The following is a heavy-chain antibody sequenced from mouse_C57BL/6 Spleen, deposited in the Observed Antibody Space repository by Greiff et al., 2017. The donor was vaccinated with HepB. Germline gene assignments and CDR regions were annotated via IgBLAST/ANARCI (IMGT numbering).Heavy chain of an antibody. D-gene: IGHD2-5*01. J-gene: IGHJ4*01. CDR1: GFTFSDYY. V-gene: IGHV5-12*01. CDR3: ARRYSNYDDYAMDY. CDR2: ISNGGGST. Sequence: EVQRVESGGGLVQPGGSLKLSCAASGFTFSDYYMYWVRQTPEKRLEWVAYISNGGGSTYYPDTVKGRFTISRDNAKNTLYLQMSRLKSEDTAMYYCARRYSNYDDYAMDYWGQGTSVTVSS.